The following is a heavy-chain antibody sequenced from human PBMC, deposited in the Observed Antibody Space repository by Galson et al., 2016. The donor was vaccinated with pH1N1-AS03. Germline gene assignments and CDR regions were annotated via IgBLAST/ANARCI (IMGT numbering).Heavy chain of an antibody. CDR1: GGSISDYY. D-gene: IGHD6-13*01. CDR2: INHSGDT. J-gene: IGHJ6*02. V-gene: IGHV4-34*01. CDR3: ARFRSSWTFYYGLDV. Sequence: ETLSLTCAVYGGSISDYYWTWIRQAPGKGLEWIGEINHSGDTTYNPSLKSRVTISVDTSKNQFSLKLSSVTAADTAVYYCARFRSSWTFYYGLDVWGQGTTVTVSS.